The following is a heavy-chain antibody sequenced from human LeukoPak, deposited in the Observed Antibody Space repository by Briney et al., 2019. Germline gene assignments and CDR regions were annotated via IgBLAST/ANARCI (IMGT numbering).Heavy chain of an antibody. CDR2: IRYDGSNK. J-gene: IGHJ4*02. V-gene: IGHV3-30*02. D-gene: IGHD3-3*01. CDR3: ARDRDYDFWSGDY. CDR1: GFTFSSYG. Sequence: GGSLRLSCAASGFTFSSYGMHWVRQAPGKGLGWVAFIRYDGSNKYYADSVKGRFTISRDNSKNTLYLQMNSLRAEDTAVYYCARDRDYDFWSGDYWGQGTLVTVSS.